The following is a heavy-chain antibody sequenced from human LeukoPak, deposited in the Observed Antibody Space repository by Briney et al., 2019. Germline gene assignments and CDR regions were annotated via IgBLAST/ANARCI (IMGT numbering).Heavy chain of an antibody. D-gene: IGHD3-16*01. CDR3: ARDRTFGMAAGPQYYFDY. Sequence: GGSLRLSCAASGFTFSSYAMHWVRQAPGKGLEWVAVISYDGSNKYCADSVKGRFTISRDNSKNTLYLQMNSLRAEDTAVYYCARDRTFGMAAGPQYYFDYWGQGTLVTVSS. CDR1: GFTFSSYA. V-gene: IGHV3-30-3*01. CDR2: ISYDGSNK. J-gene: IGHJ4*02.